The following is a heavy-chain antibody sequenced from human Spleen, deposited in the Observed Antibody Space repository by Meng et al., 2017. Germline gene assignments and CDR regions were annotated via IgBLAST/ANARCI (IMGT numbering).Heavy chain of an antibody. J-gene: IGHJ1*01. Sequence: SETLSLTCTVSGGSISSTGYFWGWIRQPPGKGLEWIGSIFYSGNTYYSPSLKSRVTISIDTSKNQFSLKLSSVTAADTALYYCASEKTSSASYPYAEYFQHWGQGNLVTGAS. V-gene: IGHV4-39*07. CDR3: ASEKTSSASYPYAEYFQH. D-gene: IGHD6-19*01. CDR2: IFYSGNT. CDR1: GGSISSTGYF.